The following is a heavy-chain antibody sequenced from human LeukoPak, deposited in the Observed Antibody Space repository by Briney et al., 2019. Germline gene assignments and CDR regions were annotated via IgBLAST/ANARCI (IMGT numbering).Heavy chain of an antibody. V-gene: IGHV1-69*04. CDR2: IVPIFGIA. Sequence: SVKVSCKASGGTFSSYAISWVRQAPGQGLEWMGRIVPIFGIANYAQKFQGRVTITADKSTSTAYMELSSLRSEDTAVYYCARDQLGDGYSGYDGMDVWGQGTTVTVSS. J-gene: IGHJ6*02. CDR1: GGTFSSYA. D-gene: IGHD5-12*01. CDR3: ARDQLGDGYSGYDGMDV.